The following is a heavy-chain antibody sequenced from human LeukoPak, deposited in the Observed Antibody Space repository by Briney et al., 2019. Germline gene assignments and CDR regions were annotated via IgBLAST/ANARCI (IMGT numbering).Heavy chain of an antibody. J-gene: IGHJ5*02. V-gene: IGHV3-23*01. D-gene: IGHD2-15*01. CDR2: ISGGGEST. Sequence: GGSLRLSCAASGFTFSTHAMSWVRQAPGEGLEWVSAISGGGESTYYVDSVKGRFTISRDNSKNSLYLQMNSLRAEDTAVYYCAKAYCGGGSCYSGTSWFDPWGQGTLVTASS. CDR1: GFTFSTHA. CDR3: AKAYCGGGSCYSGTSWFDP.